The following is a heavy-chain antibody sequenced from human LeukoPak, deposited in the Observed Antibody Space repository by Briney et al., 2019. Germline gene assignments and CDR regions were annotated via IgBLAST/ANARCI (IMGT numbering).Heavy chain of an antibody. CDR2: SSAYNGNT. CDR1: GYTFTSYG. Sequence: AAVTVSFKASGYTFTSYGISWVRQAPGQGGEGMGWSSAYNGNTNYAQKLQGRVTMTTATSTSTAYMELRSLRSDDPAVYYCARDLGFWSGFTNYYYYMDVWGKGTPVTVSS. V-gene: IGHV1-18*01. J-gene: IGHJ6*03. CDR3: ARDLGFWSGFTNYYYYMDV. D-gene: IGHD3-3*01.